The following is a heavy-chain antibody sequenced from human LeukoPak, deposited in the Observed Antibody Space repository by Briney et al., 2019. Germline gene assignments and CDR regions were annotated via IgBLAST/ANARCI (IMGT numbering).Heavy chain of an antibody. CDR1: GFTFRSYA. D-gene: IGHD3-22*01. Sequence: GGSLRLSCEASGFTFRSYAMSWVRQAPGKGLEWVSGFSGSGGSTYYADSVKGRFTISRDKSWNTLYLQMNSLRAEDTAVYYCANPRDRGYYFYFDYWGQGTLVTVSS. CDR3: ANPRDRGYYFYFDY. V-gene: IGHV3-23*01. J-gene: IGHJ4*02. CDR2: FSGSGGST.